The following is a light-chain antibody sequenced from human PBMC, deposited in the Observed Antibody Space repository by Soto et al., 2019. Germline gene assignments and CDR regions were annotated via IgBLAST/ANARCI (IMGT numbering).Light chain of an antibody. CDR3: QQYYSAPPT. CDR1: QSLLYSSNNKNY. CDR2: WAS. V-gene: IGKV4-1*01. J-gene: IGKJ3*01. Sequence: DIVMTQSPDSLAVTMGERATINCKSSQSLLYSSNNKNYLAWYQQKPGQPPKLLIYWASTRESGVPDRFSGSESGTDFTLTISSLQAEDVALHYCQQYYSAPPTFGPGTKVDIK.